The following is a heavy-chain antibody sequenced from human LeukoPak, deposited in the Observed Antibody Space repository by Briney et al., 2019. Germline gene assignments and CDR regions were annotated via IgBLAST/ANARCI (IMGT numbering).Heavy chain of an antibody. V-gene: IGHV1-18*04. CDR1: VFTFTTYG. CDR3: ARAGEVVVAAEYYFDY. CDR2: ISAYNGNT. D-gene: IGHD2-15*01. Sequence: ASVKVSCTASVFTFTTYGLSWVRQAPGHGLECMRWISAYNGNTNSAQKLQARVTMTTDTSTSTAYMELRSLRSDDTAVYYCARAGEVVVAAEYYFDYWGQGTLVTVSS. J-gene: IGHJ4*02.